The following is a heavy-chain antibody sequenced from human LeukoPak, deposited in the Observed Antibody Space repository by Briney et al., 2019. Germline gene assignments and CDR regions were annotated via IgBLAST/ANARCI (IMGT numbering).Heavy chain of an antibody. J-gene: IGHJ4*02. V-gene: IGHV5-51*01. Sequence: GESLKISCKGSGYSFTSYWIGWVRQMPGKGLEWMGIIYPGDSDTRYSPSFQGQVIISADKSISTAYLQWSSLKASDTAMYYCARRSPYNWNDNYFDYWGQGTLVTVSS. CDR3: ARRSPYNWNDNYFDY. CDR2: IYPGDSDT. CDR1: GYSFTSYW. D-gene: IGHD1-20*01.